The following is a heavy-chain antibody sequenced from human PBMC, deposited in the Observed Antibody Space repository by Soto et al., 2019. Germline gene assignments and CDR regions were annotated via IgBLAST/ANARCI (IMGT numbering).Heavy chain of an antibody. CDR2: IYYDGTT. Sequence: QVQLQESGPGLVKPSETLSLTCTVSGGSVSPYYWTWVRRPPGKGLEWIAYIYYDGTTNYNPSLQSRVTISVDTSKNQFSLRLTSVTAADTAVYYCARGRNWLDYWGQGTLLTVSS. V-gene: IGHV4-59*02. CDR1: GGSVSPYY. D-gene: IGHD1-1*01. J-gene: IGHJ4*02. CDR3: ARGRNWLDY.